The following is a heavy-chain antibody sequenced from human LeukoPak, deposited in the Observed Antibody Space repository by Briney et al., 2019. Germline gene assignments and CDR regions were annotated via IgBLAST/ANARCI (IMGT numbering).Heavy chain of an antibody. J-gene: IGHJ5*02. CDR3: ARSDIILTGTWFDP. CDR2: IIPIFGTA. Sequence: VKVSCKASGGTFSSYVISWVRQAPGQGLEWMGGIIPIFGTANYAQKFQGRVTITADESTSTAYMELSSLRSDDTAVYYCARSDIILTGTWFDPWGQGTLVTVSS. CDR1: GGTFSSYV. D-gene: IGHD3-9*01. V-gene: IGHV1-69*13.